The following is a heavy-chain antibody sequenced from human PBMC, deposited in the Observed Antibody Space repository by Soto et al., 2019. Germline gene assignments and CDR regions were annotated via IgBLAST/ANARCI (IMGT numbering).Heavy chain of an antibody. Sequence: QVQLVQSGAEVKKPWASVKVSCKASGYTFTSYGISWVRQAPGQGLEWMGWISAYNGNTNYAQKLQGRVTMTTDTSTRTAYMELRSLRSDATAVYYCARVSRGTYLFGQISQTYYYYIDVWGKGTTVTVSS. V-gene: IGHV1-18*01. D-gene: IGHD3-3*01. CDR1: GYTFTSYG. CDR2: ISAYNGNT. J-gene: IGHJ6*03. CDR3: ARVSRGTYLFGQISQTYYYYIDV.